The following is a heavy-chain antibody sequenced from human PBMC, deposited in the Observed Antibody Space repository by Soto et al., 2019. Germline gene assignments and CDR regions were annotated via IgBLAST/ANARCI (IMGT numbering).Heavy chain of an antibody. CDR1: GATLNSFINYG. Sequence: QVQLVQSGAEVKKPGSSVRVSCKASGATLNSFINYGITWVRQAPGQGLEYMGGIIPVFGAANHAQRFQGRVTISAEESTRTVNMELSSLTSKDTAVYYCTRGAATKLLVLKYDALEIWGQGTMVTVSS. CDR3: TRGAATKLLVLKYDALEI. D-gene: IGHD5-12*01. J-gene: IGHJ3*02. CDR2: IIPVFGAA. V-gene: IGHV1-69*12.